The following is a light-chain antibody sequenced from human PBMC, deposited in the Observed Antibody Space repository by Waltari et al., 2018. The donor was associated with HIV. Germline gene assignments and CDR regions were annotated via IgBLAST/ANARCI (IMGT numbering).Light chain of an antibody. CDR1: QSVLYSSNTKNY. V-gene: IGKV4-1*01. Sequence: DIVMTQSPDSLAVSLGERATINCKSSQSVLYSSNTKNYLAWYQQKQGQPPKLLIYWASTRESGVPDLVRGSESGKDCTSSIGSLQAEEVAVYDCQQYYSSRVTFGQGTRLEVK. CDR2: WAS. J-gene: IGKJ5*01. CDR3: QQYYSSRVT.